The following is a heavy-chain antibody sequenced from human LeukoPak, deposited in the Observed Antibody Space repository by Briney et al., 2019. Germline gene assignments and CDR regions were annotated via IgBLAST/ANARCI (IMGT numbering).Heavy chain of an antibody. V-gene: IGHV3-9*01. CDR1: GFTFDDYA. Sequence: PGRSLRLSCAASGFTFDDYAMHWVRQAPGKGLEWVSGISWNSGSIGYADSVKGRFTISRDNAKNTLYLQMNSLRAEDTAVYYCAKGGDDSSGYYDYFDYWGQGTLVTVS. CDR2: ISWNSGSI. J-gene: IGHJ4*02. CDR3: AKGGDDSSGYYDYFDY. D-gene: IGHD3-22*01.